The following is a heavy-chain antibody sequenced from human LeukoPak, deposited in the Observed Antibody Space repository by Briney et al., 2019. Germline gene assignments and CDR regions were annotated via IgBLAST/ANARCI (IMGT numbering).Heavy chain of an antibody. CDR3: AKDTITIFGVVIPFDY. Sequence: GSLRLSCAASGFTFSSYAMSWVRQAPGKGLEWVSAISGSGGSTYYADSVKGRFTISRDNSKNTLYLQMNSLRAEDTAVYYCAKDTITIFGVVIPFDYWGQGTLVTVSS. CDR2: ISGSGGST. V-gene: IGHV3-23*01. D-gene: IGHD3-3*01. CDR1: GFTFSSYA. J-gene: IGHJ4*02.